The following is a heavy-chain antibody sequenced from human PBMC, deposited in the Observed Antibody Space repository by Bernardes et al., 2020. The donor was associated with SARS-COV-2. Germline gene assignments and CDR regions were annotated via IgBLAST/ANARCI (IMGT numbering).Heavy chain of an antibody. Sequence: SGPTLVKPTQTLTLACTFSGFSLSTHGVGVGWFRQPPGKALECLALIYWDDDKRYSPSLRKRLTITKDTSKSQVVLTMTNVDPVDTATYYCAHSGGRVRGVIANWGQGTLVTVSS. CDR2: IYWDDDK. V-gene: IGHV2-5*02. D-gene: IGHD3-10*01. CDR3: AHSGGRVRGVIAN. J-gene: IGHJ4*02. CDR1: GFSLSTHGVG.